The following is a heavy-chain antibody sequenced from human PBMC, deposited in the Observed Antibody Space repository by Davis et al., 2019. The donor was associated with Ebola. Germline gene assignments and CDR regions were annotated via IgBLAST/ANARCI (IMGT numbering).Heavy chain of an antibody. CDR1: GHSVSLSCAA. CDR3: VRGWLRTGMDV. CDR2: TYYNSKWYN. D-gene: IGHD6-19*01. Sequence: HSQTLSLTCAISGHSVSLSCAAWIWIRQSPSRVLEWLGRTYYNSKWYNDYAPSVRSRLIINPDTSKSQISLQLSSVTPDDTAIYYCVRGWLRTGMDVWGTGTTVIVSS. J-gene: IGHJ6*04. V-gene: IGHV6-1*01.